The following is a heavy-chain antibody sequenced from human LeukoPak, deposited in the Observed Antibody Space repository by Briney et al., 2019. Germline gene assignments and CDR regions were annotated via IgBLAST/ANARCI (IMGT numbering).Heavy chain of an antibody. CDR3: ARDGPTASGITMSDFDY. V-gene: IGHV3-30*04. CDR1: GFTFSSYA. J-gene: IGHJ4*02. Sequence: QAGGSLRLSCAASGFTFSSYAMHWVRQAPGKGLEWVAVISYDGSNKYYADSVKGRFTISRDNAKNSLYLQMNSLRAEDTAVYYCARDGPTASGITMSDFDYWGQGTLVTVSS. D-gene: IGHD3-10*02. CDR2: ISYDGSNK.